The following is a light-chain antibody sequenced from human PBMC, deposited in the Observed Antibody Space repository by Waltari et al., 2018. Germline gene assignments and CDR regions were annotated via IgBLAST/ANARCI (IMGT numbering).Light chain of an antibody. J-gene: IGLJ2*01. CDR3: GTWDNSLSGGV. V-gene: IGLV1-51*01. CDR1: SSNIGNNY. CDR2: DNN. Sequence: QSVLTQPPSVSAAPGQKVTISCSGSSSNIGNNYVSWYQPLPGTAPKLLIYDNNRRPSGIPDRFSGSKSGTSATLGITGLQTGDEADYYCGTWDNSLSGGVFGGGTKLTVL.